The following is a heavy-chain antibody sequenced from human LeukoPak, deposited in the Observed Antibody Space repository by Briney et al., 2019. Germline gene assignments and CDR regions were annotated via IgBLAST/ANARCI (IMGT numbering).Heavy chain of an antibody. CDR2: ISYDGSNK. CDR1: GFTFSSYA. D-gene: IGHD3-22*01. J-gene: IGHJ4*02. Sequence: GGSLRLSCAASGFTFSSYAMHWVRQAPGKGLEWVAVISYDGSNKYYADSVKGRFTISRDNSKNTLYLQMNSLRAEDTAVYYCAKDFRDYYDSNYFDYWGQGTLVTVSS. CDR3: AKDFRDYYDSNYFDY. V-gene: IGHV3-30-3*01.